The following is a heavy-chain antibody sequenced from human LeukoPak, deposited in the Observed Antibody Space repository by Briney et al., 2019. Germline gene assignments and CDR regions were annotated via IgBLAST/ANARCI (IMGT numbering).Heavy chain of an antibody. CDR2: ISYDGSNK. J-gene: IGHJ5*02. V-gene: IGHV3-30-3*01. D-gene: IGHD6-13*01. Sequence: GGSLRLSCVASGFTFSSYAMHWVRQAPGKGLEWVAVISYDGSNKYYADSVKGRFTISRDNSKNTLYPQMNSLRAEDTAVYYCARDKVAAAGIGFDPWGQGTLVTVSS. CDR1: GFTFSSYA. CDR3: ARDKVAAAGIGFDP.